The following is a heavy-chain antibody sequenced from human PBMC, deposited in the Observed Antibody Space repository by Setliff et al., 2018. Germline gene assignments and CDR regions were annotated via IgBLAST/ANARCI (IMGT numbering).Heavy chain of an antibody. V-gene: IGHV3-7*03. D-gene: IGHD3-3*01. CDR1: GFTFSRYW. CDR2: IKEDGSEK. Sequence: PGGSLRLSCVASGFTFSRYWMSWVRQAPGKGLEWVANIKEDGSEKYYMDSVKGRFTMSRDNAKNSLYLQMNSLRAEDTAVYYCTTLVDLEWLFQLGGQGTLVTVSS. CDR3: TTLVDLEWLFQL. J-gene: IGHJ4*02.